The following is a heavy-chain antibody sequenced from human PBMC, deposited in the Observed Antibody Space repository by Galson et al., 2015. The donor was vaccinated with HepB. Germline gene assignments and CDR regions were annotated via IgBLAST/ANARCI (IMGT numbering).Heavy chain of an antibody. J-gene: IGHJ5*02. D-gene: IGHD6-13*01. Sequence: SVKVSCKASGGTFSSYAISWVRQAPGQGLEWMGGIIPILGIANYAQKFQGRVTITADKSTSTAYMELSSLRSEDTAVYYCARVDYIAAAGTVDPWGQGTLVTVSS. CDR2: IIPILGIA. V-gene: IGHV1-69*10. CDR3: ARVDYIAAAGTVDP. CDR1: GGTFSSYA.